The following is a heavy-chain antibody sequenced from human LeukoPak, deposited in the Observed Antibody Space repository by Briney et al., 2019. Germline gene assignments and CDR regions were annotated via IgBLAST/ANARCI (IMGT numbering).Heavy chain of an antibody. Sequence: GESLKISCKASGYSFTSYWIGWVRQMPGKGLEWVSVIYSGGSTYYADSVKGRFTISRDNSKNTLYLQMNSLRAEDTAVYYCARDVSDYDFWSGSSWFDPWGQGTLVTVSS. CDR1: GYSFTSYW. D-gene: IGHD3-3*01. CDR2: IYSGGST. V-gene: IGHV3-66*01. J-gene: IGHJ5*02. CDR3: ARDVSDYDFWSGSSWFDP.